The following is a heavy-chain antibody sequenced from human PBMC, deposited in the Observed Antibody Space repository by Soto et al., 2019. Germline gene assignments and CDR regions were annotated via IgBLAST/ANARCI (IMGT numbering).Heavy chain of an antibody. CDR2: ISGSGGST. CDR3: AKDGARGSLYCGGDCPIYFQH. CDR1: GFTFSSYA. J-gene: IGHJ1*01. V-gene: IGHV3-23*01. D-gene: IGHD2-21*02. Sequence: GGSLRLSCAASGFTFSSYAMSWVRQAPGKGLEWVSAISGSGGSTYYADSVKGRFTISRDNSKNTLYLQMNSLRAEDTAVYYCAKDGARGSLYCGGDCPIYFQHWDQGTLVTVSS.